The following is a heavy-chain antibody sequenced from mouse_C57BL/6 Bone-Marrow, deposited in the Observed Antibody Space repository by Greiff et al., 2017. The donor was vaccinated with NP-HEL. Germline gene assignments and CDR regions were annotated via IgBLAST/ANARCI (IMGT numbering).Heavy chain of an antibody. V-gene: IGHV5-15*04. J-gene: IGHJ4*01. CDR3: ARRGAYYYGSSSYYYAMDY. CDR2: ISNLAYSI. D-gene: IGHD1-1*01. Sequence: EVKVVESGGGLVQPGGSLKLSCAASGFTFSDYGMAWVRQAPRKGPEWVAFISNLAYSIYYADTVTGRFTISRENAKNTLYLEMSSLRSEDTAMYYCARRGAYYYGSSSYYYAMDYWGQGTSVTVSS. CDR1: GFTFSDYG.